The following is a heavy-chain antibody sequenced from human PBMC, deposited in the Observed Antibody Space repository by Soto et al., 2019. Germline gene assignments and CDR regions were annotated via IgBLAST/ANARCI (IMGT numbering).Heavy chain of an antibody. CDR1: GYAFTTYG. CDR2: ISAHNGNT. V-gene: IGHV1-18*01. D-gene: IGHD1-1*01. CDR3: ARRRYGDY. Sequence: QVHLVQSGAEVKKPGASVKVSCQGSGYAFTTYGITWVRQAPGQGLEWMGWISAHNGNTNYAQKLQGRVTVTRDTSTSTAYLELRSLSYDDTAVYYCARRRYGDYWGQGALVTVSS. J-gene: IGHJ4*02.